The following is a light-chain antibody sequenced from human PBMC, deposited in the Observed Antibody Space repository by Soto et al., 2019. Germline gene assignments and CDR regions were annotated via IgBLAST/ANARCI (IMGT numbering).Light chain of an antibody. V-gene: IGKV1-27*01. J-gene: IGKJ1*01. CDR3: QKYNSAPWT. CDR1: QGISNY. CDR2: AAS. Sequence: DIQMTRLPSSVSPSVGDRVTITCRASQGISNYLAWYQQKPGKVPKLLIYAASTLQSGVPSRFSGSGSGTDFTLTISSLQPADVAPYYCQKYNSAPWTFGQENKVDIK.